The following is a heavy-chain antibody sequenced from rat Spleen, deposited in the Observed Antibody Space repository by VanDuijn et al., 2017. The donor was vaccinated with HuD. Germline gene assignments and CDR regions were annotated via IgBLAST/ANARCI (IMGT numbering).Heavy chain of an antibody. Sequence: EVQLVETGGGLVQPGRSLKLSCVASGFTFSSYWMTWIRQAPAQGLEWVASITNTGSNSYYLDSVTGRFTIPRANAKSTLYLQMNSLRSEDTATYYCTSRSMDAWGQGASVTVSS. CDR3: TSRSMDA. V-gene: IGHV5-31*01. CDR2: ITNTGSNS. CDR1: GFTFSSYW. J-gene: IGHJ4*01.